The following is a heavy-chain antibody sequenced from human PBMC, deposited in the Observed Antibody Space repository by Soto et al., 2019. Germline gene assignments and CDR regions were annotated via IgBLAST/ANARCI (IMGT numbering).Heavy chain of an antibody. J-gene: IGHJ4*02. CDR1: GFIFSGYA. V-gene: IGHV3-30*04. CDR3: AKVTNAYEINF. CDR2: ISYDGNTQ. Sequence: QVQLVESGGGVVQPGGSLRLSCAASGFIFSGYAMHWVRKAPGKGLEWVEVISYDGNTQYYADSVKGRFTVSRDNSTNILDVEMNNLRDEDTAMYYCAKVTNAYEINFWGQGTLVTVSP. D-gene: IGHD3-9*01.